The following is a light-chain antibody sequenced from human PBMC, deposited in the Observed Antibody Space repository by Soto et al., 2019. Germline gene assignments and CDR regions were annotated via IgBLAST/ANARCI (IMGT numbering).Light chain of an antibody. CDR3: QQTFSPPYT. J-gene: IGKJ2*01. V-gene: IGKV1-39*01. Sequence: DIQMTQSLSSLSASVGDSVTITCRASQSISNSLSWYQQKPGKAPKFLIYVASTLQRGVPSRFSGSGSGTDFTLTISSLQPEDFATYYCQQTFSPPYTFGQGNKLEIK. CDR2: VAS. CDR1: QSISNS.